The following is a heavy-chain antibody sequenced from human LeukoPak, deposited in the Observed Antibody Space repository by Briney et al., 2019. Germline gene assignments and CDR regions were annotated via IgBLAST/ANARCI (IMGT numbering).Heavy chain of an antibody. Sequence: SQTLSLTCTVSGDSISSGGYYWSWIRQHPGKGLEWIGYIYYSGSTYYNPSLKSRVFIAVDTFENQFSLKLRSVTAADTAVYYCATAYCSSTSCYRAYGMDVWGQGTTVTVSS. CDR2: IYYSGST. CDR3: ATAYCSSTSCYRAYGMDV. D-gene: IGHD2-2*01. J-gene: IGHJ6*02. V-gene: IGHV4-31*03. CDR1: GDSISSGGYY.